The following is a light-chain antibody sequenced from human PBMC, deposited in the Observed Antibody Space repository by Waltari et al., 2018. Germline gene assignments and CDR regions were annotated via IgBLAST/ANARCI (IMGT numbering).Light chain of an antibody. CDR2: AAS. J-gene: IGKJ1*01. CDR1: QSVRHN. V-gene: IGKV3D-15*01. Sequence: EIVITQSPASLSVSSGERATLSCRASQSVRHNLAWYQQKPGQAHRLLIYAASTRATGVPDRFSGSGSGTDFTLTISSLQAEDFAVYYCQQDNKWPPTFGQGTKVEIK. CDR3: QQDNKWPPT.